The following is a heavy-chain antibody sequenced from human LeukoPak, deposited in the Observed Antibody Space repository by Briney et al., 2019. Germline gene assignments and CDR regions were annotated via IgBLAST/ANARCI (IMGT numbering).Heavy chain of an antibody. CDR1: GFTFDDYA. V-gene: IGHV3-9*01. J-gene: IGHJ6*02. Sequence: PGGSLRLSCAASGFTFDDYAMHWVRQAPGKGLEWVSGISWNSGSIGYADSVKGRFTISRDNAKNSLYLQMNSLRAEDTALYYCAKGHSSGYWYYYYGMDVWGQGTTVTVSS. CDR2: ISWNSGSI. CDR3: AKGHSSGYWYYYYGMDV. D-gene: IGHD3-22*01.